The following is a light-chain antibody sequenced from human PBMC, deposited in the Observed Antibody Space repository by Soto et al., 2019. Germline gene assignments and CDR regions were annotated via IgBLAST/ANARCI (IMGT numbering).Light chain of an antibody. Sequence: DNQMTQSPSSLSASVGDRVTITCQASEDITKSLNWYQHIPGKAPKLLIYDTSNLGSGVPSRFSGSGSGTDFTFTINSLQPGDIATYYCQQYDSLPITFGQGTRLEIK. CDR1: EDITKS. CDR3: QQYDSLPIT. CDR2: DTS. J-gene: IGKJ5*01. V-gene: IGKV1-33*01.